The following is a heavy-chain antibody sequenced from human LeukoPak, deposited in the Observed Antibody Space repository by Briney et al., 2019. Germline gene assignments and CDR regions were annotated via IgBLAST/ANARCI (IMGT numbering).Heavy chain of an antibody. D-gene: IGHD2-21*02. V-gene: IGHV1-46*01. Sequence: ASVKASCKASGYTFTSYYMHWVRQAPGQGLEWMGIINPSGGSTSYAQKFQGRVTMTRDTSTSTVYMELSSLRSEDTAVYYCARGLYGSFPYYYGMDVWGQGTTVTVSS. CDR3: ARGLYGSFPYYYGMDV. J-gene: IGHJ6*02. CDR2: INPSGGST. CDR1: GYTFTSYY.